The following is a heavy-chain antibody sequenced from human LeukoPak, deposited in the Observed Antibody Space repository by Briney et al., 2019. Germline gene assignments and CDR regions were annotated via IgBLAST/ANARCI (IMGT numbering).Heavy chain of an antibody. CDR2: INTNSGDT. D-gene: IGHD4-23*01. J-gene: IGHJ6*03. V-gene: IGHV1-2*02. CDR3: ARGRGHDYGGDSENYYYMDV. CDR1: GYTFRGYY. Sequence: ASVKVSCKASGYTFRGYYMHWVRQAPGQGLEWMGWINTNSGDTNHAQKFQGRVTMTRATSITTAYLELSRLTYDDTAMYYCARGRGHDYGGDSENYYYMDVWGKGTMVTVSS.